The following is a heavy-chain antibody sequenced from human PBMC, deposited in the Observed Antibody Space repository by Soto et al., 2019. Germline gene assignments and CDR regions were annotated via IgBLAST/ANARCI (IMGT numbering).Heavy chain of an antibody. D-gene: IGHD3-22*01. CDR2: INAKSGGT. V-gene: IGHV1-2*02. CDR3: ATDDGHYYVSV. Sequence: ASVKVSCQDSGYTIIDHLLHWGRQAPGQGLECMGWINAKSGGTDYAQKFQDRVTMSRDTSVNTAYTQLSRLTSDDTSVYFCATDDGHYYVSVWGQGTLVTVSS. J-gene: IGHJ1*01. CDR1: GYTIIDHL.